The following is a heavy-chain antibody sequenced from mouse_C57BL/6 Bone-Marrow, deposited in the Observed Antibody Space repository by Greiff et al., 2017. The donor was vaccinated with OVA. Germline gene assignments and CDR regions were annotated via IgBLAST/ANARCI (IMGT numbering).Heavy chain of an antibody. CDR1: GFTFSNYW. CDR2: IRLKSDNYAT. D-gene: IGHD1-1*01. J-gene: IGHJ2*01. CDR3: TVLLRYPYYFDY. V-gene: IGHV6-3*01. Sequence: EVKLLESGGGLVQPGGSMKLSCVASGFTFSNYWMNWVRQSPEKGLEWVAQIRLKSDNYATHYAESVKGRFTISRDDSKSSVYLQMNNLRAEDTGIYYCTVLLRYPYYFDYWGQGTTLTVSS.